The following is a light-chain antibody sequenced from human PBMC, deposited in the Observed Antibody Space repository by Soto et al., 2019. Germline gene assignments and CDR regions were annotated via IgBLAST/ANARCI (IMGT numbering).Light chain of an antibody. V-gene: IGKV4-1*01. CDR3: KQYFGTPFT. J-gene: IGKJ4*01. Sequence: DIVMTQSPDALAVSLGERATINCKSSQSVLYASNKKNYLAWFQQKPRQPPKLLIYWASTRESGVPDRFSGSGSGKELRLTISRLQAEDVAVYYCKQYFGTPFTFGGGTKVDNK. CDR1: QSVLYASNKKNY. CDR2: WAS.